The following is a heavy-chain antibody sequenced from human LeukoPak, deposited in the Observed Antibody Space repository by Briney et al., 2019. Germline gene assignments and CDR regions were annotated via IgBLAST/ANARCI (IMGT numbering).Heavy chain of an antibody. CDR2: INHSGST. J-gene: IGHJ3*02. D-gene: IGHD1-26*01. Sequence: PSETLSLTCAVYGGSFSGYYWSWIRQPPGKGLEWIGEINHSGSTNYNPSLKSRVTISVDTSKNQFSLKLSSVTAADTAVYYCARIVGANFDIWGQGTMVTVSS. V-gene: IGHV4-34*01. CDR3: ARIVGANFDI. CDR1: GGSFSGYY.